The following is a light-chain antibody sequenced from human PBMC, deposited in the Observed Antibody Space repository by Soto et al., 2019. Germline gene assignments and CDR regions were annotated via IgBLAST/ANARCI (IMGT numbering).Light chain of an antibody. Sequence: QSALTQPASVAGSPGQSITISCTGTSSDVGGYNSVSWYQQYPGKAPNLIIFEVGDRPLGVSDRFSGSKSGNTASLIISGLQAEDEAEYYCSSYTSSSTLVFGTGTKVTVL. V-gene: IGLV2-14*01. J-gene: IGLJ1*01. CDR3: SSYTSSSTLV. CDR1: SSDVGGYNS. CDR2: EVG.